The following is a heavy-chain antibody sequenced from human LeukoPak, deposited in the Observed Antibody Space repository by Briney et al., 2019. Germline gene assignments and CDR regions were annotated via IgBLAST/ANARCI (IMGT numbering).Heavy chain of an antibody. CDR2: INPDGSTT. Sequence: PGESLSLSCAASGFPFSRYWIHWVRQAPGKGLEWVSRINPDGSTTTYADSVKGRCTISRDNVKNTVYLQMNSLRAEDTAVYYCARYKSYFGLGSYYGGFEYWGQGTLVTVSS. V-gene: IGHV3-74*01. J-gene: IGHJ4*02. D-gene: IGHD3-10*01. CDR1: GFPFSRYW. CDR3: ARYKSYFGLGSYYGGFEY.